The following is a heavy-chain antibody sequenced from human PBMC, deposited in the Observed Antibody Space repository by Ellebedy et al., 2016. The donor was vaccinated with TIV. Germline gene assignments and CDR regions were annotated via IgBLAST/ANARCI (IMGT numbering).Heavy chain of an antibody. D-gene: IGHD3-22*01. CDR1: GASTSSGGFY. V-gene: IGHV4-61*08. CDR2: INYRGTT. CDR3: ARQRAVDFFDSNGYYSDYFDY. Sequence: SETLSLTCTVSGASTSSGGFYWSWIRQHPGKGLEYIGYINYRGTTNSNPSLKSRVTMSIDTSKNQFSLNLNSVTAADTAIYYCARQRAVDFFDSNGYYSDYFDYWGQGTLVTVSS. J-gene: IGHJ4*02.